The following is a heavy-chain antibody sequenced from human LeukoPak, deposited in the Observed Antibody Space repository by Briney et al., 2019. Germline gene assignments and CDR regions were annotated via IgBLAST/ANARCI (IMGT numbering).Heavy chain of an antibody. CDR3: ARHVSAYSSGLPYYMDV. Sequence: SETLSLTCAVSGGSIGASINSPNWWSWVRQPPGKGLEWIGEIFHSGSTNYNPSLKSRVTMSVDTSKNQFSLKLSSVTAADTAIYYCARHVSAYSSGLPYYMDVWGKGTTVTVSS. D-gene: IGHD6-19*01. CDR2: IFHSGST. CDR1: GGSIGASINSPNW. J-gene: IGHJ6*03. V-gene: IGHV4-4*02.